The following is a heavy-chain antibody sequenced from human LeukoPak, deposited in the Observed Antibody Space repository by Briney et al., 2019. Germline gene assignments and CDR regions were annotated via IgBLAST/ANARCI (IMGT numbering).Heavy chain of an antibody. CDR3: SRDFNGRNDF. J-gene: IGHJ4*02. CDR2: IYTDGST. D-gene: IGHD1-14*01. CDR1: GFTVSSNY. Sequence: GGSPRLSCAASGFTVSSNYMSWVRQAPGKGLEWVSVIYTDGSTYYADSVKGRFTISRDNAKNTLSLEMNSLGDEDTAVYYCSRDFNGRNDFWGQGTPLTVSS. V-gene: IGHV3-53*01.